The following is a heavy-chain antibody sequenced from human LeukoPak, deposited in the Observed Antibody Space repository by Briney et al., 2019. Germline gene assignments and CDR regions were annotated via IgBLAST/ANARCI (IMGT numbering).Heavy chain of an antibody. V-gene: IGHV5-51*01. Sequence: GEPLKISSQVSGYIFTNYWIGWVRQMPGKGLESMGIIYPADSDTTYSPSFEGQVTISADKSIDTVYLQWSSLKASDTATYYCARQSRDGSKTRGDYFDSWGQGTLVTVSS. J-gene: IGHJ4*02. D-gene: IGHD3-10*01. CDR3: ARQSRDGSKTRGDYFDS. CDR2: IYPADSDT. CDR1: GYIFTNYW.